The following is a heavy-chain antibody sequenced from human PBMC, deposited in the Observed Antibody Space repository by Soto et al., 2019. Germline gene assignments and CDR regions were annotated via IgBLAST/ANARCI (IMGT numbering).Heavy chain of an antibody. CDR1: GDSMTKYY. V-gene: IGHV4-4*07. J-gene: IGHJ4*02. CDR3: ARTVGGAYYFDF. Sequence: QVQLQESGPGLVKPSETLSLTCTVSGDSMTKYYWSWIRQPAGKGLEWIGRIYTSGSTNYNPSLKCRVTMSIDTSNNHFALSLKSVTAADTAVYYCARTVGGAYYFDFWGQGALVTVSS. CDR2: IYTSGST. D-gene: IGHD1-26*01.